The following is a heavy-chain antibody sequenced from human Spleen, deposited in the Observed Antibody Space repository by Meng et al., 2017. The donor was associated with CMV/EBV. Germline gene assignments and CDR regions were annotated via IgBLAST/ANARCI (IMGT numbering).Heavy chain of an antibody. V-gene: IGHV3-23*03. J-gene: IGHJ4*02. Sequence: GESLKISCAASGFTYTSYAMDWVRQAPGKGLEWISLIFSDGSRTYYADSVRGRFTISRDDSTNSLYLQMNSLRVEDTAIYYCAKEYGGYIDYWGRGTLVTVSS. CDR3: AKEYGGYIDY. D-gene: IGHD4/OR15-4a*01. CDR2: IFSDGSRT. CDR1: GFTYTSYA.